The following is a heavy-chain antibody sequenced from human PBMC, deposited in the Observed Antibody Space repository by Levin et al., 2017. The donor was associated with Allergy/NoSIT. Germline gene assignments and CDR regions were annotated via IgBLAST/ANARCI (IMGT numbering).Heavy chain of an antibody. CDR2: IFPSDSDT. D-gene: IGHD1-1*01. Sequence: KVSCKGYGYTFSTSWIGWVRQMPGKGLEWMGIIFPSDSDTKYSPSFQGQVTISADKSISTAYLQWSSLKASDTAMYYCARRRGTDFDNWGQGTLVTVSS. CDR1: GYTFSTSW. J-gene: IGHJ4*02. V-gene: IGHV5-51*01. CDR3: ARRRGTDFDN.